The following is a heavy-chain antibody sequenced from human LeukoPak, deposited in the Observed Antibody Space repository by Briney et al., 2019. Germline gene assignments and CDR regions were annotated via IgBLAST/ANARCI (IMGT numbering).Heavy chain of an antibody. D-gene: IGHD3-10*01. CDR1: GGSISSGGYY. V-gene: IGHV4-31*03. Sequence: KASQTLSLTCTVSGGSISSGGYYWSWIRQHPGKGLEWIGYIYYSGSTYYNPSLKSRATISVDTSKNQFSLKLSSVTAADTAVYYCESHGSGPYNCCDPWGQGTRVSVSS. CDR3: ESHGSGPYNCCDP. J-gene: IGHJ5*02. CDR2: IYYSGST.